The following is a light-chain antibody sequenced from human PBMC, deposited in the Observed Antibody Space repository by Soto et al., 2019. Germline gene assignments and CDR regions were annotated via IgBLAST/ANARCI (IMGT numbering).Light chain of an antibody. CDR3: AAWDGSLNAVL. J-gene: IGLJ2*01. V-gene: IGLV1-44*01. CDR2: TNN. CDR1: TSNIGTNT. Sequence: QSALTQPPSASGAPGQRVTVSCSGSTSNIGTNTVNWYRQLPGTAPTLLIYTNNQRPSGVPDRFSGSKSGTSASLAISGLQSEDEADYYCAAWDGSLNAVLFGGGTKLTVL.